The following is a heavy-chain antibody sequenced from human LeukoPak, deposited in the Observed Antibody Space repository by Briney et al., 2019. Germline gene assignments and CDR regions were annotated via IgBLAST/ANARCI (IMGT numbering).Heavy chain of an antibody. CDR2: TGNKANSYIT. V-gene: IGHV3-72*01. Sequence: GGSLRLSCEASGFTFSDHYMDWVRQAPGKGLEWVGRTGNKANSYITEYAASVKGRFTISRDDSKNSLYLQMNSLKTEDTAVYYCTKKGYCFNGVCNWVAYWGRGTLVTVS. CDR1: GFTFSDHY. J-gene: IGHJ4*02. CDR3: TKKGYCFNGVCNWVAY. D-gene: IGHD2-8*01.